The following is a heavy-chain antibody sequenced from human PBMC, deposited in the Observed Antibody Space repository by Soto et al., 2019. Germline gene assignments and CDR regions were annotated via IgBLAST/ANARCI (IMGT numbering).Heavy chain of an antibody. D-gene: IGHD1-1*01. V-gene: IGHV3-11*06. CDR2: ISTRSTYT. CDR1: GFIFIDYY. Sequence: PGGALRLSCADSGFIFIDYYTSWVRQTPGKGLEWVSYISTRSTYTNYADSVKGRFTISRDNTKNSLYLQMDSLRVEDTAVYYCARDLAWKRGKVGRYYYGMDVWGQGTTVTVSS. CDR3: ARDLAWKRGKVGRYYYGMDV. J-gene: IGHJ6*02.